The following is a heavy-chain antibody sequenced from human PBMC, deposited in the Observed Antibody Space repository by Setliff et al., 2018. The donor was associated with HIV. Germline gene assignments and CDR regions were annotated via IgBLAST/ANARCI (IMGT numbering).Heavy chain of an antibody. V-gene: IGHV1-69*02. Sequence: SVKVSCKASRSTFNSHTINWVRQAPGQGLDWMGRIIPILGVANYAQRFQGKVTSTADKSTSTAYMELTSLRFDDTAMYYCWGGVQSPPHYSYYYMDVWGEGTMVTVSS. CDR1: RSTFNSHT. CDR3: WGGVQSPPHYSYYYMDV. CDR2: IIPILGVA. J-gene: IGHJ6*03. D-gene: IGHD3-10*01.